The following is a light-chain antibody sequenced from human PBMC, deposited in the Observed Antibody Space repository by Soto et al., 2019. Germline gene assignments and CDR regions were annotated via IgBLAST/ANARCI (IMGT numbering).Light chain of an antibody. Sequence: DIQMTQSPSTLSASVGDRVTITCRASQSISDSLAWYQQKPGKAPKLLIFAASSLQSGVPSRFSGSRSGPDFTLTISSLQPEDFATYYCQQSYSSPPTFGQGTKVDIK. CDR2: AAS. V-gene: IGKV1-39*01. CDR3: QQSYSSPPT. J-gene: IGKJ1*01. CDR1: QSISDS.